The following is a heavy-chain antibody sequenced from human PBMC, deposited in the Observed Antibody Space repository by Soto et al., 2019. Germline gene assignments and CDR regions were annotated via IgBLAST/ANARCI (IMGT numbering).Heavy chain of an antibody. CDR1: GGTFSNHT. CDR3: ARVAEMGTVTNGFYYYMDV. CDR2: IIPILNIA. V-gene: IGHV1-69*02. J-gene: IGHJ6*03. Sequence: QVQLVQSGAEVRKPGSSVKVSCKASGGTFSNHTISWVRQAPGQGLEWMGRIIPILNIANYAQKFEGRVTSTADKSTSTAYMELSSLRSDDTAVYYCARVAEMGTVTNGFYYYMDVWGKGTTVTVSS. D-gene: IGHD4-17*01.